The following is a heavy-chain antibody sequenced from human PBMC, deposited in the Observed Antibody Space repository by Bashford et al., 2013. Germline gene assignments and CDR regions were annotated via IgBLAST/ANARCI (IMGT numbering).Heavy chain of an antibody. D-gene: IGHD6-13*01. Sequence: SETLSLTCAVYGGSVSGYYWSWIRQPPGKGLEWIGEINHSGGTNYNPSFKRRVTISVDTSRNQFSLKLTSVTAADTAVYYCARGPSIATAGAAYWGQGTLVTVSS. CDR1: GGSVSGYY. J-gene: IGHJ4*02. CDR2: INHSGGT. CDR3: ARGPSIATAGAAY. V-gene: IGHV4-34*01.